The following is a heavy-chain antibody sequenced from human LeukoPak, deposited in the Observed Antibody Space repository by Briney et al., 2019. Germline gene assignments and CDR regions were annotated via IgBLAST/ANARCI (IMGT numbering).Heavy chain of an antibody. CDR3: ARRMTTVSPYYFDY. Sequence: GASVKVSCKASGYTFTSYGISWVRQAPGQGLEWMGWISAYNGNTNYVQKLQGRVTMTTDTSTSTAYIELRSLRSDDTAVYYCARRMTTVSPYYFDYWGQGTLVTVSS. V-gene: IGHV1-18*01. CDR2: ISAYNGNT. D-gene: IGHD4-11*01. CDR1: GYTFTSYG. J-gene: IGHJ4*02.